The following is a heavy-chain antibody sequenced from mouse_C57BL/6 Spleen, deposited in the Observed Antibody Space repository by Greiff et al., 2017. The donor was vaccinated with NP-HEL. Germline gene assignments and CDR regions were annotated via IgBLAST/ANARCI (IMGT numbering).Heavy chain of an antibody. V-gene: IGHV2-9-1*01. CDR2: IWTGGGT. CDR3: ARNRYGSSSYYFDY. D-gene: IGHD1-1*01. J-gene: IGHJ2*01. CDR1: GFSLTSYA. Sequence: QVQLQQSGPGLVAPSQSLSITCTVSGFSLTSYAISWVRQPPGKGLEWLGVIWTGGGTNYNSALKSRLSISKDNSKSQVFLKMNSLQTDDTARYYCARNRYGSSSYYFDYWGQGTTLTVSS.